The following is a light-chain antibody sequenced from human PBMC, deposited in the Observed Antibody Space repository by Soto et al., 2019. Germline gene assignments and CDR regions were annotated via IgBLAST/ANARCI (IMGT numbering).Light chain of an antibody. CDR2: GTS. CDR3: QHYNDYSWT. V-gene: IGKV1-5*03. CDR1: QSIRIW. J-gene: IGKJ1*01. Sequence: DIHMTQSPSTLSASVGDRVTITCRASQSIRIWLAWYQQKPGRAPNLLIYGTSSLESGVPSRFSVSGSGAEFPLTLISLQPDYFATYNCQHYNDYSWTFGQGPKVEIK.